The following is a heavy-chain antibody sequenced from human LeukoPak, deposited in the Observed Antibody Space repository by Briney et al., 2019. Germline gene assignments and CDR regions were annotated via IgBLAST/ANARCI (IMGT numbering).Heavy chain of an antibody. CDR1: GYTFTGYY. V-gene: IGHV1-2*02. D-gene: IGHD2-2*01. J-gene: IGHJ4*02. CDR2: INPNSGGT. Sequence: GASVKASCKASGYTFTGYYMHWVRQAPGQGLEWMGWINPNSGGTNYAQKFQGRVTMTRDTSISTAYMELSRLRSDDTAVYYCARGGIDCSSTSCYGSIDYWGQGTLVTVSS. CDR3: ARGGIDCSSTSCYGSIDY.